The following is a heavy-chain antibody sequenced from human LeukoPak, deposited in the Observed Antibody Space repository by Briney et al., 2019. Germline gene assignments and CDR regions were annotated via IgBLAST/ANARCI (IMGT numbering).Heavy chain of an antibody. Sequence: SETLSLTCTVHGGSISGYFCSWIRQPAGKGLGWIGRIYSSGSNNYNPTLKSRVTMSLDTSKNHLSLNLSSVTAADTAVYYCAREPTSGREPTSGRPLDYWGQGTLVTVSS. J-gene: IGHJ4*02. D-gene: IGHD5-12*01. CDR2: IYSSGSN. CDR3: AREPTSGREPTSGRPLDY. V-gene: IGHV4-4*07. CDR1: GGSISGYF.